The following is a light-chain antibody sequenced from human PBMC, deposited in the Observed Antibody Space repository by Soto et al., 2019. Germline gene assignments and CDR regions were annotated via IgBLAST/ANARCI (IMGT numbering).Light chain of an antibody. CDR2: DVS. V-gene: IGKV3-11*01. Sequence: EIGLTQSPATLSLSPGERATLSCRASQSVGSYLAWFQQTPGQAPRLLIYDVSNRATGIPARFSGSGSGTDFSLTISSLEPEDFAVYYCQQRSHWPRTFGQGTKVDNK. CDR3: QQRSHWPRT. J-gene: IGKJ1*01. CDR1: QSVGSY.